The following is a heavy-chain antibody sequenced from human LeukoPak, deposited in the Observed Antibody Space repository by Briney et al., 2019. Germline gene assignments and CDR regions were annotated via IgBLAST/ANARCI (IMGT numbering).Heavy chain of an antibody. CDR2: INSDGTST. Sequence: PGGSLRLSCAVSGFTFSSYWMHWVRQAPGKGPVWVSRINSDGTSTRYADSVKGRFTISRDNSKNTLYLQMNSLRAEDTAVYYCAKDLRSSTSCPWFDPWGQGTLVTVSS. V-gene: IGHV3-74*01. CDR3: AKDLRSSTSCPWFDP. J-gene: IGHJ5*02. D-gene: IGHD2-2*01. CDR1: GFTFSSYW.